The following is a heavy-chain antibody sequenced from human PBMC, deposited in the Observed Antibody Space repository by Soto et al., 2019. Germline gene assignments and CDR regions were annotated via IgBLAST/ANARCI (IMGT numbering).Heavy chain of an antibody. CDR2: MYWHDDK. J-gene: IGHJ5*01. CDR1: GFSLSNTGVT. Sequence: QITLKESGPTLVKPTQTLTLTCTFSGFSLSNTGVTVGWIRQPPGKALEWLALMYWHDDKRYNPSLRNRLTIAKDTSKNRVVLTLANVGPVETATYYWAHSHFEILTGPFDSWGRGTLVTVSS. V-gene: IGHV2-5*01. D-gene: IGHD3-9*01. CDR3: AHSHFEILTGPFDS.